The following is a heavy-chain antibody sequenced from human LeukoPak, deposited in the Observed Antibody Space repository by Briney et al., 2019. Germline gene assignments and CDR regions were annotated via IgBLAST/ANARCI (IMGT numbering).Heavy chain of an antibody. Sequence: PGGSLRLSCAASGFSFSDYYMSWIRQAPGKGLEWVSYISRSANTIDYADSVKGRFTISRDNDKNSLYLQMNSLRAEDTAVYYCARDDYGGNIYFDYWGQGTLVTASS. D-gene: IGHD4-23*01. V-gene: IGHV3-11*01. CDR1: GFSFSDYY. CDR3: ARDDYGGNIYFDY. CDR2: ISRSANTI. J-gene: IGHJ4*02.